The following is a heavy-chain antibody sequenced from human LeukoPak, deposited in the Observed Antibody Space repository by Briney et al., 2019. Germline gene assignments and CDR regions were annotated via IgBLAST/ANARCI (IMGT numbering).Heavy chain of an antibody. CDR2: IHHSGGT. D-gene: IGHD6-13*01. CDR1: DGSFTDYN. J-gene: IGHJ1*01. CDR3: ARLPGIAAV. V-gene: IGHV4-34*01. Sequence: PSETLFLTCAVYDGSFTDYNWSWIRQSPGKGLEWIAEIHHSGGTNYSPTLKSRVTLSVDTSKNQLSLNLRSVTAADTAVYYCARLPGIAAVWGQGTLVIVSS.